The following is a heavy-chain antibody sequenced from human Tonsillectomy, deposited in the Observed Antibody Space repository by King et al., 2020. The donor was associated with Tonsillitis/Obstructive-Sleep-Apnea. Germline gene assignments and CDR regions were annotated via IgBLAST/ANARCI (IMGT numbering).Heavy chain of an antibody. D-gene: IGHD4-17*01. CDR2: IWYDGSNK. CDR3: ASSYGDYVGRYFDY. Sequence: VQLVESGGGVVQPGRSLRLSCAASGFTFSNYGMHWVRQAPGKGLEWVAVIWYDGSNKYYTDSVKGRFTISRDNSKNTLYLQMSSLRAEDKAVYYCASSYGDYVGRYFDYWGQGTLVTVSS. J-gene: IGHJ4*02. V-gene: IGHV3-33*01. CDR1: GFTFSNYG.